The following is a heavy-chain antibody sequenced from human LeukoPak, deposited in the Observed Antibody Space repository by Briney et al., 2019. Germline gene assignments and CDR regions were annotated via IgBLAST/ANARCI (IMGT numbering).Heavy chain of an antibody. CDR3: ASSGYSYGLVGYYYGMDV. CDR1: GGTFSSYP. J-gene: IGHJ6*02. V-gene: IGHV1-69*01. CDR2: IIPIFGTA. Sequence: ASVKVSCKASGGTFSSYPISWVRQAPGQGLEWMGGIIPIFGTANYALKFQGRVTITADESTSTAYMELSSLRSEDTAVYYCASSGYSYGLVGYYYGMDVWGQGTTVTVSS. D-gene: IGHD5-18*01.